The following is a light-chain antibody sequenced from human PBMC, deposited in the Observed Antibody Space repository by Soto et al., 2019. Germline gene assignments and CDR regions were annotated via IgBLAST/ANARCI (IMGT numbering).Light chain of an antibody. V-gene: IGKV3-15*01. J-gene: IGKJ5*01. Sequence: EIVMTQSPASLSVSPGERATLSCRASQHISSNLGWYHQRPGQAPRLLIYGASYRATGIPARFSGRGSGTACTLTISSLQSEDFAVYYCQHYNKWPPSITFGPGTRLEIK. CDR2: GAS. CDR3: QHYNKWPPSIT. CDR1: QHISSN.